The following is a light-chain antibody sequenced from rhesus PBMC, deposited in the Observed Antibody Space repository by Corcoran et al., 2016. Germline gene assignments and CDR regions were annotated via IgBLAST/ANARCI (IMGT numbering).Light chain of an antibody. CDR3: QHGYGTPRT. Sequence: DIQMTQSPSSLSASVGDRVTITCRASENVNNYLNWYQQKPGKAPKLLFYKASTLQSGVPSSFSGSGSGTDYTFTISSLQPEDVATYYCQHGYGTPRTFGQGTKVEIK. CDR2: KAS. CDR1: ENVNNY. J-gene: IGKJ1*01. V-gene: IGKV1-74*01.